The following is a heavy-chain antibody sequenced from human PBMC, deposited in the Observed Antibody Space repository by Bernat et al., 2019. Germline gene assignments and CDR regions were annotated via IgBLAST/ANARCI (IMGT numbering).Heavy chain of an antibody. CDR1: GFSLTTIGLG. Sequence: QITLKESGPTLVKPTQTLTLTCTFSGFSLTTIGLGVGWIRQPPGKDLEWLALIFWDDDKRSSPSLRNRLTISKDTSKNQVVLTLDNVDPVDTATYYCARGIYSASRTYYYSRPFDSWGQGILVTVSS. CDR3: ARGIYSASRTYYYSRPFDS. V-gene: IGHV2-5*02. D-gene: IGHD3-16*01. CDR2: IFWDDDK. J-gene: IGHJ5*01.